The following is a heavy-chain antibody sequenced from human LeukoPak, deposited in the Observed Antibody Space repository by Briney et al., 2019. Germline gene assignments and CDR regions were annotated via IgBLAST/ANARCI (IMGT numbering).Heavy chain of an antibody. D-gene: IGHD5-18*01. J-gene: IGHJ3*02. CDR1: GDSISNYY. CDR3: ARDRTNIYGYAFDI. V-gene: IGHV4-4*07. Sequence: SETLSLTCTVSGDSISNYYWSWIRQPAGKGLEWIGRIYTSGSTTYNPSLKSRVTISVDTSKNQFSLKLRFVTAADTAVYYCARDRTNIYGYAFDIWGQGTMVTVSS. CDR2: IYTSGST.